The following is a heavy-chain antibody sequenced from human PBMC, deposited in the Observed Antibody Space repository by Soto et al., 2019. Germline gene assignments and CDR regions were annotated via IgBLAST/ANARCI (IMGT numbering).Heavy chain of an antibody. CDR3: ARGWGYDSNDYYYAY. D-gene: IGHD3-22*01. J-gene: IGHJ4*02. V-gene: IGHV1-69*01. CDR2: IIPMFGTA. CDR1: GGTFSRHA. Sequence: QVQLVQSGAEVRKPGSSVKVSCKASGGTFSRHAISWVRQAPGQGLEWMGGIIPMFGTANHAQKLQGRATIIADESTSTVYMELSSLRSEDTAMYYCARGWGYDSNDYYYAYWGQGTLVIVSS.